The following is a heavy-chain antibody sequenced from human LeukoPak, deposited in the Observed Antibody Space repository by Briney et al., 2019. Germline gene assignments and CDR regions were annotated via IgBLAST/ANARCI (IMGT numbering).Heavy chain of an antibody. CDR3: ARDFSSWYERPHTGFGY. V-gene: IGHV1-69*13. CDR1: GGTFSSYA. D-gene: IGHD6-13*01. J-gene: IGHJ4*02. CDR2: IIPIFGTA. Sequence: SVKVSCKASGGTFSSYAISWVRQAPGQGLEWMGGIIPIFGTANYAQKFQGRVTITADESTSTAYMELSSLRSEDTAVYYCARDFSSWYERPHTGFGYLGQGTLVTVSS.